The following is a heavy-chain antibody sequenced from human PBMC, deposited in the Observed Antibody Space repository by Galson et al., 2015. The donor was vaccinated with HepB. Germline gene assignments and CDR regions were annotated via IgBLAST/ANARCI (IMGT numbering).Heavy chain of an antibody. V-gene: IGHV3-30*04. Sequence: SLRLSCAASGFTFSSYAMHWVRQAPGKGLEWVAVISYDGSNKYYADSVKGRFTISRDNSKNTLYLQMNSLRAEDTAVYYCARDGVAAAGTEMYYFDYWGQGTLVTVSS. CDR3: ARDGVAAAGTEMYYFDY. J-gene: IGHJ4*02. CDR2: ISYDGSNK. CDR1: GFTFSSYA. D-gene: IGHD6-13*01.